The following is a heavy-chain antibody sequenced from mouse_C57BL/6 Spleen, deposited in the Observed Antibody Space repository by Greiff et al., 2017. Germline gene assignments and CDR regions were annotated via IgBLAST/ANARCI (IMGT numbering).Heavy chain of an antibody. CDR3: ASWGYDGYYYAMDY. J-gene: IGHJ4*01. Sequence: VQLQQSGPELVKPGASVKISCKASGYTFTDYYMNWVKQSHGKSLEWIGDINPNNGGTSYNQKFKGKATLTVDKSSSTAYMELRSLTSEDSAVYYCASWGYDGYYYAMDYWGQGTSVTVSS. V-gene: IGHV1-26*01. CDR1: GYTFTDYY. D-gene: IGHD2-2*01. CDR2: INPNNGGT.